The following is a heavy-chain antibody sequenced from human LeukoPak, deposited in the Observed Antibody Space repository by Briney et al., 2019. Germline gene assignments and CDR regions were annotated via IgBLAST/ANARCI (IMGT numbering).Heavy chain of an antibody. CDR1: GYTFTSYG. J-gene: IGHJ4*02. Sequence: ASVKVSCKASGYTFTSYGISWVRQAPGQGLEWMGWISAYNGNTNYAQKFQGRVTITADESTSTAYMELSSLRSEDTAVYYCARDGEGIAVAESTFDYWGQGTLVTVSS. V-gene: IGHV1-18*01. D-gene: IGHD6-19*01. CDR2: ISAYNGNT. CDR3: ARDGEGIAVAESTFDY.